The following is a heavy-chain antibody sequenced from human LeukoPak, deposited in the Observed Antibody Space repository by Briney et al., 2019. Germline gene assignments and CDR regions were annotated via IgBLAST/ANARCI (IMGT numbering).Heavy chain of an antibody. V-gene: IGHV2-5*01. D-gene: IGHD3-10*01. CDR2: VYWHGDT. J-gene: IGHJ4*02. Sequence: SGPTLVNLTQTLTLTCTFSGFSLNTRELSVGWIRQPPGKALEWLALVYWHGDTRYSPSLRGKIPIIKDTSKNQVVLTMSNIGPRDTGTYYCAHGRGFGSGDYFDYWGQGIMVTVSS. CDR3: AHGRGFGSGDYFDY. CDR1: GFSLNTRELS.